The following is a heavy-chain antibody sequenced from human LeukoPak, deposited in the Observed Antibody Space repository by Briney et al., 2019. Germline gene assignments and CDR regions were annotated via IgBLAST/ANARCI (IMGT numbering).Heavy chain of an antibody. V-gene: IGHV3-23*01. J-gene: IGHJ5*01. D-gene: IGHD6-19*01. CDR2: INASSGTT. Sequence: SWIRQHPGKGLEWVSTINASSGTTSYAASVRGRFTISRDNSKNTLYLQVNTLRADDTATYYCAKPVSGGLAVTADWFHPWGQGTLVVVSS. CDR3: AKPVSGGLAVTADWFHP.